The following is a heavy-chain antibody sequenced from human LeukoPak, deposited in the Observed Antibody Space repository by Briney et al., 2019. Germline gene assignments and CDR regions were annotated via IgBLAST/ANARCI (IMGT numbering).Heavy chain of an antibody. CDR2: VSGSGTDI. J-gene: IGHJ4*02. CDR1: GFTFSDPY. V-gene: IGHV3-11*04. D-gene: IGHD5-18*01. Sequence: GGSLRLSCEASGFTFSDPYMSWIRQAPGKGLECLSYVSGSGTDINYADSVRGRFTISRDNAKNLLYLQMNDLRLEDTAVYYCARTARHLDYWGQGTLVTVSS. CDR3: ARTARHLDY.